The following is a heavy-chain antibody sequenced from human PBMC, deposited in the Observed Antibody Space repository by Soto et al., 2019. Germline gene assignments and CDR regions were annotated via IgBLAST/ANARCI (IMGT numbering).Heavy chain of an antibody. CDR3: ARGKWGALYDY. Sequence: PSETLSLTCAVSGGSISSGGYSWSWIRRPPGKGLEWIGYIYHSGSTYYNPSLKSRVTISVDRSKNQFSLKLSSVTAADTAVYYCARGKWGALYDYWGQGTLVTVSS. CDR1: GGSISSGGYS. CDR2: IYHSGST. D-gene: IGHD1-26*01. J-gene: IGHJ4*02. V-gene: IGHV4-30-2*01.